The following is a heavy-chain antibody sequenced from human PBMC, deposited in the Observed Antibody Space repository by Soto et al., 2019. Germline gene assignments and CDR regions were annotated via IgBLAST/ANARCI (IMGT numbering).Heavy chain of an antibody. CDR3: ARDPNYEFWSVQYGMDV. CDR2: ITAGNGNT. CDR1: GYTFTSYA. D-gene: IGHD3-3*01. J-gene: IGHJ6*02. V-gene: IGHV1-3*01. Sequence: ASVKVSCKASGYTFTSYAMHWVRQAPGQRLEWMGWITAGNGNTKYSQKFQGRVTITRDTSASTAYMELSSLRSEDMAVYYYARDPNYEFWSVQYGMDVWGQGTTVTFSS.